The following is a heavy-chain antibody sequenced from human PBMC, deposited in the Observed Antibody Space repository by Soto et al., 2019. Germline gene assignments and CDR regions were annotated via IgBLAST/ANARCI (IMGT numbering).Heavy chain of an antibody. CDR1: GGTISGYY. J-gene: IGHJ5*02. D-gene: IGHD3-3*01. V-gene: IGHV4-4*07. CDR2: IYSSGNT. CDR3: ARGQRFSDWFDP. Sequence: PSETLSLTCSVSGGTISGYYWTWIRQPSGKGLEWIGRIYSSGNTKYNPSLQSRVTMSLDTSNNQFSLRLTSVTAADTAVYYCARGQRFSDWFDPWGQGTLVTVSS.